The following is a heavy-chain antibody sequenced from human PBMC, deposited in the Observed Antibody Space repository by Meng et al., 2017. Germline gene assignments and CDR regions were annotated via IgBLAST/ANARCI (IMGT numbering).Heavy chain of an antibody. CDR2: INAGNGNT. J-gene: IGHJ4*02. CDR1: GYTFTSYA. Sequence: QVQLLQSGAEVKKPGASVKVSCKASGYTFTSYAMHWVRQAPGQRLEWMGWINAGNGNTKYSQKFQGRVTITRDTSASTAYMELSSLRSEDTAVYYCARSHVLLWFGEDLDYWGQGTLVTVSS. D-gene: IGHD3-10*01. V-gene: IGHV1-3*01. CDR3: ARSHVLLWFGEDLDY.